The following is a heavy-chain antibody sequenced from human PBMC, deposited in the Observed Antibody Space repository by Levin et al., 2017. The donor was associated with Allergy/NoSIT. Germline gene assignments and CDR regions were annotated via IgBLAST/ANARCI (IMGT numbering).Heavy chain of an antibody. Sequence: SETLSLTCAVYGGSFSGYYWSWIRQPPGKGLEWIGEINHSGSTNYNPSLKSRVTISVDTSKNQFSLKLSSVTAADTAVYYCARWSIAARRGGFDYWGQGTLVTVSS. V-gene: IGHV4-34*01. CDR3: ARWSIAARRGGFDY. CDR1: GGSFSGYY. J-gene: IGHJ4*02. CDR2: INHSGST. D-gene: IGHD6-6*01.